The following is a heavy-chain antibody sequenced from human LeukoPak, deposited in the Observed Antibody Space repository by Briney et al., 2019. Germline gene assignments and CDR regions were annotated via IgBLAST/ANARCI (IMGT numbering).Heavy chain of an antibody. D-gene: IGHD2-21*01. CDR3: ARAHSGSIYYGMDV. J-gene: IGHJ6*02. V-gene: IGHV4-59*01. Sequence: GSLRLSCATSGFTFVDYGLSWVRRAPGKGLEWIGYIYYSGSTNYNPSLKSRVTISVDTSKNQFSLKLSSVTAADTAVYYCARAHSGSIYYGMDVWGQGTTVTVSS. CDR2: IYYSGST. CDR1: GFTFVDYG.